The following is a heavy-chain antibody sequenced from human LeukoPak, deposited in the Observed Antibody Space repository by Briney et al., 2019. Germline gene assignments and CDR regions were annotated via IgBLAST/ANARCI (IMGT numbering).Heavy chain of an antibody. CDR2: IYYSGST. CDR1: GGSISSGGYY. J-gene: IGHJ4*02. CDR3: ARQTGSYGYVFDF. Sequence: SETLSLTCTVSGGSISSGGYYWSWIRQHPGKGLEWIGYIYYSGSTYYNPSLKSRVTISVDTSKNQFSLKVSSVTAADTAVYYCARQTGSYGYVFDFWGQGTLVTVSS. D-gene: IGHD3-16*01. V-gene: IGHV4-39*01.